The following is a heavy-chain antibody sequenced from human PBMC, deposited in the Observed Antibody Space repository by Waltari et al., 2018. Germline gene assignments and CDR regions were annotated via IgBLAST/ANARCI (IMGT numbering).Heavy chain of an antibody. CDR1: GFTFTDYL. CDR3: VRDHWGPDY. V-gene: IGHV3-7*01. D-gene: IGHD7-27*01. Sequence: EVHLVESGGGLVQPGGSLRLSCAASGFTFTDYLMSWVRQAPGKGRDEMSNKQKDGSEKNYVDYVKGRFTISRDNAKDSVYLQMNSLRADDTAMYYCVRDHWGPDYWGQGTLVTVSS. CDR2: KQKDGSEK. J-gene: IGHJ4*02.